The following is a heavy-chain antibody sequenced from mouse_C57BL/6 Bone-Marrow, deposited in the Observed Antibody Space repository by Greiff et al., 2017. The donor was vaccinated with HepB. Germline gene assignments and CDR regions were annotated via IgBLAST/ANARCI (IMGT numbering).Heavy chain of an antibody. CDR1: GFTFSDYG. Sequence: DVQLVESGGGLVQPGGSLKLSCAASGFTFSDYGMAWVRQAPRKGPEWVAFISNLAYSIYYADTVTGRFTISRENAKNTLYLEMSSLRSEDTAMYYCARLPYGSSYPYYFDYWGQGTTLTVSS. CDR3: ARLPYGSSYPYYFDY. D-gene: IGHD1-1*01. CDR2: ISNLAYSI. J-gene: IGHJ2*01. V-gene: IGHV5-15*01.